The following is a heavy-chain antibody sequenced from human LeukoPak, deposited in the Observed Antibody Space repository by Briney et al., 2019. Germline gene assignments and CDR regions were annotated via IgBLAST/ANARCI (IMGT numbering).Heavy chain of an antibody. V-gene: IGHV4-34*01. CDR3: ARGRRGLSIGYCSSTSCPQKYFDY. D-gene: IGHD2-2*01. Sequence: SETLSLTCAVYGGSFSGYYWSWIRQPPGKGLEWIGEINHSGSTNYNPSLKSRVTISVDTSKNQFSLKLSSVTAADTAVYNCARGRRGLSIGYCSSTSCPQKYFDYWGQGTLVTVSS. J-gene: IGHJ4*02. CDR2: INHSGST. CDR1: GGSFSGYY.